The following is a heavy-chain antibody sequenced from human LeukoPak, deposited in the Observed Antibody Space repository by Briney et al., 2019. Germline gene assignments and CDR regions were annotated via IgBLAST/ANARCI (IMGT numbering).Heavy chain of an antibody. CDR3: ARQPPYRYSSTWPPFYYYGMDV. CDR1: GGSITDYY. Sequence: SETLSLTYTVSGGSITDYYWSWLRQPPGKGLQWIGFIYHTGSTRYNPSLRSRVTISVDTSKEQFSLELISVSAADTAVYYCARQPPYRYSSTWPPFYYYGMDVWGQGATVTVSS. CDR2: IYHTGST. D-gene: IGHD4-11*01. V-gene: IGHV4-59*08. J-gene: IGHJ6*02.